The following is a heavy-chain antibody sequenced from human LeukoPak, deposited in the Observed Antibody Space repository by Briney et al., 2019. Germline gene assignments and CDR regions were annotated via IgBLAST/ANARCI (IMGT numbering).Heavy chain of an antibody. CDR2: IYYSGST. D-gene: IGHD2-2*01. CDR1: GGSISSGDYY. J-gene: IGHJ6*02. V-gene: IGHV4-30-4*01. Sequence: PSQTLSLTCTVSGGSISSGDYYWSWIRQPPGKGLEWMGYIYYSGSTYYNPSLKSRVTISVDTSKNQFSLKLSSVTAADTAVYYCARGIYCSSTSCYFSPTPYYYYGMDVWGQGTTVTVSS. CDR3: ARGIYCSSTSCYFSPTPYYYYGMDV.